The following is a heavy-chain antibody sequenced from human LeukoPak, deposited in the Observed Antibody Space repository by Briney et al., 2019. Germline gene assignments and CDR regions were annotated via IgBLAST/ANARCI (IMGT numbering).Heavy chain of an antibody. CDR3: ARITMVRGDNQNYYYYGMDV. J-gene: IGHJ6*02. Sequence: GGSLRLSCAASGFTFSGYTMTWVRQAPGKGLEWVGRTRNKANSYTTEYAASVKGRFTISRDDSKNSLYLQMNSLKTEDTAVYYCARITMVRGDNQNYYYYGMDVWGQGTTVTVSS. CDR2: TRNKANSYTT. V-gene: IGHV3-72*01. D-gene: IGHD3-10*01. CDR1: GFTFSGYT.